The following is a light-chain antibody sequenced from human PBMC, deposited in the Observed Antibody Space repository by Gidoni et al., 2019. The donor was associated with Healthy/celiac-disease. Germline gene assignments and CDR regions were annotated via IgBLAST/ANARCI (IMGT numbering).Light chain of an antibody. V-gene: IGKV1-33*01. CDR1: QDISNY. CDR2: DAS. Sequence: DIQMTQSPSSLSAPVGDRVTITCQASQDISNYLNWYQQKPGKAPKHLIYDASNLETGVPSRFSGSGSGTDLTFTISSLQPEDIATYYCQQYDNLPLTFGGGTKVGIK. CDR3: QQYDNLPLT. J-gene: IGKJ4*01.